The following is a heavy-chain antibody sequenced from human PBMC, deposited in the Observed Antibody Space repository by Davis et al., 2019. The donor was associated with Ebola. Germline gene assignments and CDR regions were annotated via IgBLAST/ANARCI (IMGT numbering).Heavy chain of an antibody. J-gene: IGHJ6*02. CDR2: ISYDGSNE. CDR3: ARATGHYYYYGMDV. CDR1: GFTFSSYA. V-gene: IGHV3-30-3*01. D-gene: IGHD1-14*01. Sequence: GGSLRLSCAASGFTFSSYAMHWVRQAPGKGLEWVAVISYDGSNEYYADSVKGRFTISRDNSKNTLYLQMNSLRAEDTAVYYCARATGHYYYYGMDVWGQGTTVTVSS.